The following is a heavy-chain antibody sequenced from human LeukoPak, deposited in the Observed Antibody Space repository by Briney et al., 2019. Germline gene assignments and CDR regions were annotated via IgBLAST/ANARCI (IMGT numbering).Heavy chain of an antibody. CDR3: ARVTVTRPYYFDY. J-gene: IGHJ4*02. Sequence: SETLSLTCTVSGGSLSSYFWSWIRQPPGKGLEWIGYIYYSGSTNYNPSLKSRVTMSVDTSKNQFSLKLSSVTAADTAAYYCARVTVTRPYYFDYWGQGTLVTVSS. CDR1: GGSLSSYF. V-gene: IGHV4-59*12. D-gene: IGHD4-17*01. CDR2: IYYSGST.